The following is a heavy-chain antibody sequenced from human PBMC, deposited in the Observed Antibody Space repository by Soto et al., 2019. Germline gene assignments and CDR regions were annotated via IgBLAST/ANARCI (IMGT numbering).Heavy chain of an antibody. V-gene: IGHV4-39*01. CDR1: GGSVSSSSYY. D-gene: IGHD3-9*01. J-gene: IGHJ4*02. Sequence: SETLSLTCTVSGGSVSSSSYYWGWVRQPPGKGLEWFLSVYYSGSTYHTPSLESRVTISVDKSKNQFSLKLMSLSAADTAVYYCGRLEGLATISYYFDYWGQGALVTVSS. CDR2: VYYSGST. CDR3: GRLEGLATISYYFDY.